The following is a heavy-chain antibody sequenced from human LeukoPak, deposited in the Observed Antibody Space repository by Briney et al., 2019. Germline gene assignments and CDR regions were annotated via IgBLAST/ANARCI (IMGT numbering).Heavy chain of an antibody. CDR3: ATDPYGDYGDYDDG. CDR1: GFIFTIYN. D-gene: IGHD4-17*01. Sequence: PGGSLRLSCAVSGFIFTIYNMNWVRQAPGKGLEWVSSIRSSSNYIYYADSVKGRFTISRDNAKNSLYLQMNSLRAEDTAVYYCATDPYGDYGDYDDGWGQGTLVTVSS. CDR2: IRSSSNYI. J-gene: IGHJ4*02. V-gene: IGHV3-21*01.